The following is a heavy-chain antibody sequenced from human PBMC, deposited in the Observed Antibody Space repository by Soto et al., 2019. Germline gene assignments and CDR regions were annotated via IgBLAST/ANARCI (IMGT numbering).Heavy chain of an antibody. CDR1: GFTFSSYR. CDR2: ISSSSSYI. J-gene: IGHJ4*02. CDR3: ASSMCIAAGGTDY. D-gene: IGHD6-13*01. Sequence: EVQLVESGGGLVKPGGSLRLSCAASGFTFSSYRMNWVRQAPGKGLEWVSSISSSSSYICYADSVKGRFTITRDKAKNPLYLQMNSLRADDTAVYYCASSMCIAAGGTDYWGQGTLVTVAS. V-gene: IGHV3-21*01.